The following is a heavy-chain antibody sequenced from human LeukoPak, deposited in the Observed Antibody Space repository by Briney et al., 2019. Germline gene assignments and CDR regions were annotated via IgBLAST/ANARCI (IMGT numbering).Heavy chain of an antibody. Sequence: PSETLSPTCTVSGGSISSYVLSWVRQPPGKGLEWIGYIYTSGSTDYNPSLKSRVTISVDTSKKQFSLKLRSVPAADTAVYYCARHGYDSSGYHAYYFDHWGQGTLVTVSS. V-gene: IGHV4-4*09. J-gene: IGHJ4*02. CDR1: GGSISSYV. CDR3: ARHGYDSSGYHAYYFDH. D-gene: IGHD3-22*01. CDR2: IYTSGST.